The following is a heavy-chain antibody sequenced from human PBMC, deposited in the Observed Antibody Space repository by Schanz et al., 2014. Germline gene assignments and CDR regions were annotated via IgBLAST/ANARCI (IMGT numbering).Heavy chain of an antibody. V-gene: IGHV3-23*04. J-gene: IGHJ4*02. D-gene: IGHD1-1*01. CDR1: GFTFSPYW. CDR3: ARDRRNADLDY. Sequence: EVQLVESGGGLVQPGGSLRLSCGSSGFTFSPYWMHWVRQAPGKGLEWVSAISVSVGSTYYADSVKGRLTISRDNAKKSLYLEMNSLGAEDTARYYCARDRRNADLDYWGQGTLVTVSS. CDR2: ISVSVGST.